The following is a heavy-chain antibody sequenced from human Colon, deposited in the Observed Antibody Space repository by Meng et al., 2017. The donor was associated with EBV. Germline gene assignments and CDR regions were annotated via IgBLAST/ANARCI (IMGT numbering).Heavy chain of an antibody. CDR1: GDSISSGDYS. CDR2: IYHGGTT. D-gene: IGHD2-21*02. Sequence: SSSGPLPPSQSLSRTCAASGDSISSGDYSWSWIRQPPGQGLEWIGYIYHGGTTYNTSLKSRVTISVDNSKNQFSLRLTSVTAADTAVYYCARGPYCGGDCYWFDPWGQGTLVTVSS. V-gene: IGHV4-30-2*01. J-gene: IGHJ5*02. CDR3: ARGPYCGGDCYWFDP.